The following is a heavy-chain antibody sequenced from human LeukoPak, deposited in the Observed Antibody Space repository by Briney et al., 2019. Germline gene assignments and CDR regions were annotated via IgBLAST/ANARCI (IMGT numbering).Heavy chain of an antibody. CDR2: IWHDGSNK. Sequence: GGSLRLSCVASGFSFSNYGMHWVRQAPGKGLEWVAVIWHDGSNKYYAESVKGRFSISGDNSKNTLDLQMNSLRAEDTAVYYCAREGVNIVSTITGSTPDYWGQGTLVAVSS. CDR1: GFSFSNYG. D-gene: IGHD5/OR15-5a*01. CDR3: AREGVNIVSTITGSTPDY. J-gene: IGHJ4*02. V-gene: IGHV3-33*01.